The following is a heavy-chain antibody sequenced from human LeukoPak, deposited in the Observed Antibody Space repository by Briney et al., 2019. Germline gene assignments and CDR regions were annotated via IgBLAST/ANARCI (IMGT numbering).Heavy chain of an antibody. D-gene: IGHD1-26*01. Sequence: GGSLRLPCAASGFTFSSYSMNWVRQAPGKGLEWVSYISSSSSTIYYADSVKGRFTISRDNAKNSLYLQMNSLRAEDTAVYYCAREYSGSSSLDYYYMDVWGKGTTVTVSS. CDR3: AREYSGSSSLDYYYMDV. J-gene: IGHJ6*03. V-gene: IGHV3-48*04. CDR1: GFTFSSYS. CDR2: ISSSSSTI.